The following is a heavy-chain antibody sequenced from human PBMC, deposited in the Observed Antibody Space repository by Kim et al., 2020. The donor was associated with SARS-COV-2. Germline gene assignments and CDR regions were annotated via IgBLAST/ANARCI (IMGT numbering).Heavy chain of an antibody. CDR2: ISYDGSNK. CDR1: GFTFSSYA. CDR3: ARGGYSSNWPFDY. J-gene: IGHJ4*02. V-gene: IGHV3-30-3*01. D-gene: IGHD6-13*01. Sequence: GGSLRLSCTVSGFTFSSYAMHWVRQAPGKGLEWVAVISYDGSNKYYADSVKGRFTISRDNSKNTLFLQMNSLKPEDTAVYYCARGGYSSNWPFDYWGQGTLVTVSS.